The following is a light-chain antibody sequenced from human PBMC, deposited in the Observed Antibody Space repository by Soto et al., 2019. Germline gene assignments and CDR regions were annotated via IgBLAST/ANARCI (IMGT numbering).Light chain of an antibody. CDR1: SSEVGGYNY. CDR3: SSYTTSNTRQIV. Sequence: QSALTQPASVSGSPGQSITISCTGTSSEVGGYNYVSCYQHHPGKAPNLMIFDVSNRPSGVSNRFSGSKSGNTASLTISGLQPEDEADYYCSSYTTSNTRQIVFGTGTKVTGL. V-gene: IGLV2-14*03. J-gene: IGLJ1*01. CDR2: DVS.